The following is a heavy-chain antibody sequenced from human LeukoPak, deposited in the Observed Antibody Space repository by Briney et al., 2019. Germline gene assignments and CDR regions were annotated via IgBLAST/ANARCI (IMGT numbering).Heavy chain of an antibody. CDR1: GYTFTSYY. D-gene: IGHD6-13*01. V-gene: IGHV1-46*01. CDR2: IIPRGGST. CDR3: ARDRDSSSWYGPWFDP. Sequence: ASVKVCCKASGYTFTSYYMHSVPQSPGHRGEWWGVIIPRGGSTSYEQKFQGRVTMTRDTSTSTVYMELSSLRSEDTAVYYCARDRDSSSWYGPWFDPWGQGTLVTVSS. J-gene: IGHJ5*02.